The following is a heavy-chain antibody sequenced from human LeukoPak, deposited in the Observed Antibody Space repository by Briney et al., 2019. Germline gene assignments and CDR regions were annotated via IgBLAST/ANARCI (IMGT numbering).Heavy chain of an antibody. V-gene: IGHV4-39*01. CDR3: ATGELSSSFDY. D-gene: IGHD3-16*02. CDR2: IYYSGST. CDR1: GGSISSSSYY. Sequence: PSETLSLTCTVSGGSISSSSYYWGWIRQPPGKGLEWIGSIYYSGSTYYNPSLKSRVTISVDTSKNQFSLKLSSVTAADTAVYYCATGELSSSFDYWGQGTLVTVSS. J-gene: IGHJ4*02.